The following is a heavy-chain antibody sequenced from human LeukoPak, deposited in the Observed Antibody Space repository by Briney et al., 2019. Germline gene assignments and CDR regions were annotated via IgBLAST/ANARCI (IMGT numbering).Heavy chain of an antibody. CDR3: ARDRSPTRDGGDY. V-gene: IGHV3-30-3*01. J-gene: IGHJ4*02. Sequence: GGSLRLSCAASGFTFSSYAMHWVRQAPGKGLEWVAVISYDESNKYYADSVKGRFTISRDNSKNTLYLQMNSLRAEDTAVYYCARDRSPTRDGGDYWGQGTLVTVSS. CDR1: GFTFSSYA. D-gene: IGHD3-16*01. CDR2: ISYDESNK.